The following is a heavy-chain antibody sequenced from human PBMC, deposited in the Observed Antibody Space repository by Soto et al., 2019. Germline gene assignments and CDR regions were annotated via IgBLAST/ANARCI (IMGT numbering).Heavy chain of an antibody. CDR1: GYTFTSYA. Sequence: QVQFVQSGAEEKKPGASVKVSCKASGYTFTSYAMHWVRQAPGQRLEWMGWINAGNGNTKYSQKFQGRVTITRDTFASTVYMQLSSLRSEDTAVYYCARDGEGIEVDLFDYWGQGTLVTVSS. CDR2: INAGNGNT. CDR3: ARDGEGIEVDLFDY. J-gene: IGHJ4*02. D-gene: IGHD6-19*01. V-gene: IGHV1-3*05.